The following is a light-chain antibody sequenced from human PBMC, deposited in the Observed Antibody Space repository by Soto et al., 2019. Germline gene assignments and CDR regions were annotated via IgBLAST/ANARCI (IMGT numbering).Light chain of an antibody. V-gene: IGKV1-39*01. Sequence: DILMTQSPSSLSASVGDRVTITCRASQGVSGYLNWYQVKPGKAPKLLIYGASSLHSGVPSRFSGSGSGTAFTLTISSLQPEDFATYYCQQGYSMPPYTFGQGTKVEI. CDR1: QGVSGY. J-gene: IGKJ2*01. CDR2: GAS. CDR3: QQGYSMPPYT.